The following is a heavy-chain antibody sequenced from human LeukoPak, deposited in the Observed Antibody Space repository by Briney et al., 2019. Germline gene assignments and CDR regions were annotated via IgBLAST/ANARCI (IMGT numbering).Heavy chain of an antibody. CDR1: GGSISSSSYY. CDR3: ARLTIDSSGYYYVPYYFDY. V-gene: IGHV4-39*01. D-gene: IGHD3-22*01. Sequence: SETLSLTCTVSGGSISSSSYYWGWIRQPPGKGLEWIASIYYSGSTYYNPSLKSRVTISVDTSKNRFSLKLSSVTAADTAVYYCARLTIDSSGYYYVPYYFDYWGQGTLVTVSS. J-gene: IGHJ4*02. CDR2: IYYSGST.